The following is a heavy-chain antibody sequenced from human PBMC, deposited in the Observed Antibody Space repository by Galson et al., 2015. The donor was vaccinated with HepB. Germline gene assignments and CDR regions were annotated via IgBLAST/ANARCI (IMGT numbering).Heavy chain of an antibody. CDR2: IYSGGTT. CDR1: GLNVENNY. J-gene: IGHJ4*02. V-gene: IGHV3-53*04. CDR3: ASGGPRAYFDF. Sequence: SLRLSCAASGLNVENNYMGWVRQAPGKGLEWVSIIYSGGTTFYGDSVRGRFSISRHNSKNTLDLQMNSLRAEDTAVYYCASGGPRAYFDFWGQGTLVAVSS. D-gene: IGHD4-23*01.